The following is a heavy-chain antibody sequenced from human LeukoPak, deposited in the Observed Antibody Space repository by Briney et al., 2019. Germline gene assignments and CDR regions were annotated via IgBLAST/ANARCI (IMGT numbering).Heavy chain of an antibody. CDR3: AKSDVGMVTATLDY. D-gene: IGHD2-21*02. CDR1: GFTFSSYG. Sequence: GSLRLSCAASGFTFSSYGMHWVRQAPGKGLEWVAVIWYDGSNKYYADSVKGRFTISRDNSKNTLYLQMNSLRAEDTAVYYCAKSDVGMVTATLDYWGQGTLVTVSS. CDR2: IWYDGSNK. V-gene: IGHV3-33*06. J-gene: IGHJ4*02.